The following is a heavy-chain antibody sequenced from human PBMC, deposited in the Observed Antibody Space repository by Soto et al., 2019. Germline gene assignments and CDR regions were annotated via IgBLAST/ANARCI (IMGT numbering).Heavy chain of an antibody. Sequence: QVQLVQSGAEVQKPGSSVKVSCQASGGTFSSYAISWVRQAPGQGLEWMGGIIPIFGTANYAQKLQGRVTINADESTSTAYMELSSLRSEDTAVYYCARGYSSGWGDYYYGMAVWGQGPTVTVSS. D-gene: IGHD6-19*01. CDR2: IIPIFGTA. CDR3: ARGYSSGWGDYYYGMAV. CDR1: GGTFSSYA. V-gene: IGHV1-69*01. J-gene: IGHJ6*02.